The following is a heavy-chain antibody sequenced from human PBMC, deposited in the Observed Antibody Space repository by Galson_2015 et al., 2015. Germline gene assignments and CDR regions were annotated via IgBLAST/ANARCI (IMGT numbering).Heavy chain of an antibody. D-gene: IGHD3-22*01. Sequence: SVKVSCKASDYTFTSYGISWVRQAPGQGLVWMGWISAYNGNTNYAQKLQGRVTMTTDTSTSTAYMELRSLRSDDTAVYYCARDRITMIVVVTKTGYDAFDIWGQGTMVTVSS. CDR3: ARDRITMIVVVTKTGYDAFDI. V-gene: IGHV1-18*01. CDR2: ISAYNGNT. J-gene: IGHJ3*02. CDR1: DYTFTSYG.